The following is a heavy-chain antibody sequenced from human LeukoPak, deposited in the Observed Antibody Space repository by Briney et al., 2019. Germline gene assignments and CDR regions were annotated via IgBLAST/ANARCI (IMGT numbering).Heavy chain of an antibody. CDR2: IYTSGST. Sequence: PSQTLSLTCTVSGGSISSGSYYWSWIRQPAGKGLEWIGRIYTSGSTNYNPSLKSRVTISVDTSKNQFSLRLTSVTAADTAVYYCARQTGSGLFILPGGQGTLVTVSS. V-gene: IGHV4-61*02. CDR3: ARQTGSGLFILP. CDR1: GGSISSGSYY. J-gene: IGHJ4*02. D-gene: IGHD3/OR15-3a*01.